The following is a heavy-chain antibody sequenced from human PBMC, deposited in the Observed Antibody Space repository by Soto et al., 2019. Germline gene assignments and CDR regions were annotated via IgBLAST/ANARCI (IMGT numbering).Heavy chain of an antibody. CDR3: ARPLGYYHYAMDV. J-gene: IGHJ6*02. V-gene: IGHV1-18*01. CDR2: ISAYSGQT. CDR1: GYIFSAFG. Sequence: GASVKVSCKASGYIFSAFGINWVRQAPGQGLEWMGWISAYSGQTNYAQRFQGRVTMTTDTSTTTAYMELTSLRSDDTAIYHCARPLGYYHYAMDVWGQGTTVTVSS.